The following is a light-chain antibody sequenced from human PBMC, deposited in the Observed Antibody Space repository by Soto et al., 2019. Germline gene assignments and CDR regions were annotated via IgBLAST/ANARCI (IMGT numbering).Light chain of an antibody. CDR2: DVS. CDR3: LQYNGYYRT. CDR1: QTISGW. J-gene: IGKJ1*01. V-gene: IGKV1-5*01. Sequence: IQMTQSPSTLSASVGDTVTITCRASQTISGWLAQYQQRPGKAPNLLIFDVSTLESGVPSRFSGSGSGTTFTLTISSLQSDDFATYYCLQYNGYYRTFGQGTKVDIK.